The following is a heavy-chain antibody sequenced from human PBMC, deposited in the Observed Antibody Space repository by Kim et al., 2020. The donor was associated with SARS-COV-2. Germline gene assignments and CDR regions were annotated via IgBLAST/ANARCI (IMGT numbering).Heavy chain of an antibody. CDR2: IYYSGST. D-gene: IGHD3-22*01. V-gene: IGHV4-30-4*01. CDR3: ARGGMIVPQGFDY. Sequence: SETLSLTCTVSGGSISSGDYYWSWIRQPPGKGLEWIGYIYYSGSTYYNPSLKSRVTISVDTSKNQFSLKLSSVTAADTAVYYCARGGMIVPQGFDYWGQGTLVTVSS. CDR1: GGSISSGDYY. J-gene: IGHJ4*02.